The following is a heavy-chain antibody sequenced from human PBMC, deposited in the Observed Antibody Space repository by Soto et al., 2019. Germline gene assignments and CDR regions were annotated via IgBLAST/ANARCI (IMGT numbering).Heavy chain of an antibody. V-gene: IGHV1-18*01. Sequence: RASVKVSCKASGYTFTNYGISWVRQAPGQGLEWMGWISAYKGNTNYAQKFQGRVTMTTDTSTSTAYMELRSLRTDDTAVYYCASRSGQLPYYFDYWGHGTLVTVSS. CDR3: ASRSGQLPYYFDY. D-gene: IGHD6-6*01. CDR1: GYTFTNYG. J-gene: IGHJ4*01. CDR2: ISAYKGNT.